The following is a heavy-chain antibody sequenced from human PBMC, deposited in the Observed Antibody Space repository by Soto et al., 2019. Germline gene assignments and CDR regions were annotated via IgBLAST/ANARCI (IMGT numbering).Heavy chain of an antibody. V-gene: IGHV3-23*01. CDR1: GFTFSSYA. Sequence: EVQLLESGGGLVQPGGSLRLSCAASGFTFSSYAMSWVRQAPGKGLEWVSAISGSSGSTYYADYVKGRFTISRDNSKNTLYLQMNSLRAEDTAVYYFAKGKYSGSPGYFDFWGQGTLVTVS. D-gene: IGHD1-26*01. CDR2: ISGSSGST. CDR3: AKGKYSGSPGYFDF. J-gene: IGHJ4*02.